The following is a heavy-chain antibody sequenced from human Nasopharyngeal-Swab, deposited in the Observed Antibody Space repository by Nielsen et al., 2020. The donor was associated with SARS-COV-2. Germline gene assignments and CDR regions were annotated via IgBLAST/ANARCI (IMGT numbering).Heavy chain of an antibody. CDR1: GITVLDHW. D-gene: IGHD3-10*01. Sequence: RVSLRLSSVASGITVLDHWMSCVPQAPAKGLEWVASIKQDGSEKNYVDSVKGRFTISRDNAKNSLFLQMDSLRSEDTAFYYCARVGGRTSPMGSWGQGTLVTVSS. CDR2: IKQDGSEK. CDR3: ARVGGRTSPMGS. V-gene: IGHV3-7*01. J-gene: IGHJ4*02.